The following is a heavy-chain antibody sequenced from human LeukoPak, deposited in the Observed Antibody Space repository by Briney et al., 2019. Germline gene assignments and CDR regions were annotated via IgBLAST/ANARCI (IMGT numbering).Heavy chain of an antibody. CDR1: GFTFSSYA. V-gene: IGHV3-23*01. Sequence: GGSLRLSCAASGFTFSSYAMSWVRQAPGKGLEWVSAISGSGGSTYYADSVKGRFTISRDNSKNTLYLQMNSLRAEDTAVYYCARGQPIYDSSASDYWGQGTLVTVSS. CDR3: ARGQPIYDSSASDY. J-gene: IGHJ4*02. D-gene: IGHD3-22*01. CDR2: ISGSGGST.